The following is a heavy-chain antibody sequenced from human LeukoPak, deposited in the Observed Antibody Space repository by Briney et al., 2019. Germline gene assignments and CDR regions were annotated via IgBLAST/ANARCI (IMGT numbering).Heavy chain of an antibody. D-gene: IGHD5-12*01. J-gene: IGHJ4*02. CDR2: IIGSDDST. CDR1: GFTFGNYA. CDR3: AKDLGSGYDIFDY. Sequence: GGSLRLSCAASGFTFGNYAMSWVRQAPGKGLEWVSAIIGSDDSTFYADSVKGRFTISRDNSKNTLYLQMNSLRAEDTALYYCAKDLGSGYDIFDYWGQGTLVTVSS. V-gene: IGHV3-23*01.